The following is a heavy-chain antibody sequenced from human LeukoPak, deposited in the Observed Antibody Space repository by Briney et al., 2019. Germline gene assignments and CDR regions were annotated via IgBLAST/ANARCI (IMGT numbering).Heavy chain of an antibody. CDR3: ARSHGYPYYFDY. Sequence: GGSLRLSCAASGFIFSVYGMHWVRQAPGKGLEWVAFIRYDGTNKYYADSVKGRFTISRDNSKNTLYLQMNSLRPEDTAVYYCARSHGYPYYFDYWGQGTLVTVSS. CDR2: IRYDGTNK. V-gene: IGHV3-30*02. J-gene: IGHJ4*02. CDR1: GFIFSVYG. D-gene: IGHD5-24*01.